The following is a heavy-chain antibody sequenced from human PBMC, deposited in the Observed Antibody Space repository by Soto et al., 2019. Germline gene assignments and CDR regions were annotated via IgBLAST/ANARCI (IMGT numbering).Heavy chain of an antibody. J-gene: IGHJ4*02. D-gene: IGHD5-12*01. Sequence: PGGSLRLSCAASGFTFSIYSMNWVRQAPGKGLEWVSSISSSSSYIYYADSVKGRFTISRDNSKNTLYLQMNSLRAEDTAVYYCARDLARGGGYDLVSSLWGQGTLVTVSS. V-gene: IGHV3-21*01. CDR2: ISSSSSYI. CDR1: GFTFSIYS. CDR3: ARDLARGGGYDLVSSL.